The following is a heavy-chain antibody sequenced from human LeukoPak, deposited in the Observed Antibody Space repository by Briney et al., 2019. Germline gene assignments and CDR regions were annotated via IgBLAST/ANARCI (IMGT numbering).Heavy chain of an antibody. CDR3: ARSYYYDSSGYYPFDY. Sequence: GASVKVSCKASGYTFTSYAMHWVRQAPGQRLEWMGWINAGNGNTKYSQKFQGRVTITRDTSASTAYMELSGLRSEDTAVYYCARSYYYDSSGYYPFDYWGQGTLVTVSS. D-gene: IGHD3-22*01. V-gene: IGHV1-3*01. CDR1: GYTFTSYA. J-gene: IGHJ4*02. CDR2: INAGNGNT.